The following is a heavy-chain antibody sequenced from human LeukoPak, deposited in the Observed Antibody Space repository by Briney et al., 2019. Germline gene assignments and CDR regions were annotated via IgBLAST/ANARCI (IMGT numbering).Heavy chain of an antibody. CDR1: GFTFSSYT. V-gene: IGHV3-21*01. CDR2: ISSSSSYI. J-gene: IGHJ6*03. Sequence: AGGSLRLSCAASGFTFSSYTMNWVRQAPGKGLEWVSSISSSSSYIYYAGSVKGRFTVSRDSAKRSLYLQMNSLRAEDTAVYYCARDGNRDGDMDVWGKGTTVTVSS. D-gene: IGHD1-1*01. CDR3: ARDGNRDGDMDV.